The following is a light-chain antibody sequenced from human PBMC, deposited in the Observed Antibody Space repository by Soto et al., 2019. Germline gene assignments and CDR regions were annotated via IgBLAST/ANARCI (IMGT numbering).Light chain of an antibody. V-gene: IGKV3D-7*01. CDR3: QQDYNLPWT. J-gene: IGKJ1*01. CDR1: QSVSSSY. Sequence: EKVMTQSPAAPSLSPGERATLSRRASQSVSSSYLSWYQQKPGQAPRLLIYGASTRATGIPARFSGSGSGTDFTLTISSLQPEDFAVYYCQQDYNLPWTFGQGTKWIS. CDR2: GAS.